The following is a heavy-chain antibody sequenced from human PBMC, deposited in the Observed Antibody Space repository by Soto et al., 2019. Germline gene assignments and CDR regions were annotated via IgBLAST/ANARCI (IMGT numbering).Heavy chain of an antibody. J-gene: IGHJ3*01. CDR3: AHIMITYGGVSALDAFDF. CDR1: GFSLSTYRVG. Sequence: QITLKESGPTLVNPTQTLTLTCTFSGFSLSTYRVGVGWIRQPPGKALEWLAIIYWDDDKRYSPSLQSRLAITKDTSKTQVVRTMTNLDPLDTATYYCAHIMITYGGVSALDAFDFWGQGTVVTVSS. D-gene: IGHD3-16*01. CDR2: IYWDDDK. V-gene: IGHV2-5*02.